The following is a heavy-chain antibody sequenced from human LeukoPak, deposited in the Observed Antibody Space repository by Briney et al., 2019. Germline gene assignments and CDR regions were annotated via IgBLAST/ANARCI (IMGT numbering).Heavy chain of an antibody. CDR3: AKAAAAPGFDF. CDR2: VSGSGDRM. J-gene: IGHJ4*02. CDR1: GFTSSSYA. V-gene: IGHV3-23*01. Sequence: GGSLRLSCAASGFTSSSYALNWVRQAPGKGLEWVATVSGSGDRMYHADSVKGRFSISRDNSKNTIYLQMNSLRAEDTALYYCAKAAAAPGFDFWGQGTLVTVSS. D-gene: IGHD6-13*01.